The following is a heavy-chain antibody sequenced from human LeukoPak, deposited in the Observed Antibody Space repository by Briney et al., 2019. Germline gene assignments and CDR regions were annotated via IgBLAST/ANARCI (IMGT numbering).Heavy chain of an antibody. D-gene: IGHD2-15*01. CDR1: GGSFSGYY. Sequence: SETLSLTCAVYGGSFSGYYWSWIRQPPGKGLEWIAEINHSGATNYNPSFKSRVTISVDRSKNQFSLKLRSVTAADTAVYYCALFEVVVGSTQDFWGQGTLVTVSS. J-gene: IGHJ4*02. CDR3: ALFEVVVGSTQDF. V-gene: IGHV4-34*01. CDR2: INHSGAT.